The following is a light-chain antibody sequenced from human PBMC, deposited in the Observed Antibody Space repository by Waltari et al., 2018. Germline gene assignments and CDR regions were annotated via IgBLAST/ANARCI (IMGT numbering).Light chain of an antibody. CDR1: SSNIGADYD. V-gene: IGLV1-40*01. CDR2: GIN. J-gene: IGLJ1*01. CDR3: QSYDSSLSGYV. Sequence: QSVLTQPPSVSGAPGQRVTIPCTGSSSNIGADYDVHWYQQLPGTAPKLLIYGINNRPSGVPDRFSGSKSDTSASLAITGLQAEDEADYYCQSYDSSLSGYVFGTGTKVTVL.